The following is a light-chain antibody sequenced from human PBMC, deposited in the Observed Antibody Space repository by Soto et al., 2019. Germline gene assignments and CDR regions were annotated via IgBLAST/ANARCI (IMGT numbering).Light chain of an antibody. CDR2: GAS. V-gene: IGKV3-20*01. CDR3: QQSYSTPCT. J-gene: IGKJ2*01. CDR1: QSVSSSY. Sequence: EIVLTQSPGTLSLSPGERATLSCRASQSVSSSYLAWYQQKPGQAPRLLISGASSRATGIPDRFSGSGSGTDFTLTISRLEPEDFATYYCQQSYSTPCTFGQGTKLEIK.